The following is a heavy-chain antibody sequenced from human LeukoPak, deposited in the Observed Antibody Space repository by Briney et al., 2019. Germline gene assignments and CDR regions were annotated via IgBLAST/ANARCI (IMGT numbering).Heavy chain of an antibody. V-gene: IGHV4-34*01. CDR3: ARGAGYSSSSEDYYIDY. D-gene: IGHD6-6*01. CDR1: GGSFSGYY. Sequence: SETLSLTCAVYGGSFSGYYWSWIRQPPGKGLEWIGEINHSGSTNYNPSLKSRVTIPVDTSKNQFSLKLSSVTAADTAVYYCARGAGYSSSSEDYYIDYWGKGTLVTVSS. CDR2: INHSGST. J-gene: IGHJ4*02.